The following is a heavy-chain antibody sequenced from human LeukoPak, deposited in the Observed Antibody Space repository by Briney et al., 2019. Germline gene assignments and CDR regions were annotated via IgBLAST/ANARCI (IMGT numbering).Heavy chain of an antibody. CDR1: GGSISSYY. CDR2: ISYSGYT. V-gene: IGHV4-59*08. Sequence: PSETLSLTCTVSGGSISSYYWSWIRQPPGKGLEWIGYISYSGYTNYNPSLKSRVTISVDTSKNKFSLRLSSMTAADTAVYYCARHDYSNPRLDYWGQGTLVTVSS. CDR3: ARHDYSNPRLDY. J-gene: IGHJ4*02. D-gene: IGHD4-11*01.